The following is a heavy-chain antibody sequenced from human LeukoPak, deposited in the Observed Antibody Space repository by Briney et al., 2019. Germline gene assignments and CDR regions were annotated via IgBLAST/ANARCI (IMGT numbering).Heavy chain of an antibody. V-gene: IGHV3-30*02. J-gene: IGHJ4*02. CDR1: GFTFSSYG. Sequence: PGRSLRLSCAASGFTFSSYGMHWVRQAPGKGLEWVAFIRYDGSNKYYADSVKGRFTISRDNSKNTLYLQMNSLRAEDTAVYYCAKDYAYSLYSSGWPCGGDYWGQGTLVTVSS. D-gene: IGHD6-19*01. CDR3: AKDYAYSLYSSGWPCGGDY. CDR2: IRYDGSNK.